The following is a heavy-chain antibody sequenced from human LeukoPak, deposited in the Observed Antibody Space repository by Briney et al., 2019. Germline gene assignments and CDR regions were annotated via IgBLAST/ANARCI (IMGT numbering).Heavy chain of an antibody. CDR3: ARDSVALKYGDTDY. Sequence: ASVKVSCKASGYTFTSYYMHWVRQAPGQGLEWMGIINPSSGSTSDAQKFQGRVTMTRDMSTSTVYIQLSSLRFEDSAVYYCARDSVALKYGDTDYWGQGTLVTVSS. CDR1: GYTFTSYY. CDR2: INPSSGST. J-gene: IGHJ4*02. V-gene: IGHV1-46*01. D-gene: IGHD4-17*01.